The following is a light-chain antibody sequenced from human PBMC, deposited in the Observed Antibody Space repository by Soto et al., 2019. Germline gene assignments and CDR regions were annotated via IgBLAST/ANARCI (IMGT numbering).Light chain of an antibody. J-gene: IGLJ1*01. CDR3: QVWDIMTDNDV. V-gene: IGLV3-21*04. Sequence: SYELTQPPSVSVAPEKTATITCGGDNIGDKRVHWYRQKPGQAPVLLISYDSDRPSGIPERFPGSNSGNTATLTISRVEAGDEADYYCQVWDIMTDNDVFGGGTKLTVL. CDR2: YDS. CDR1: NIGDKR.